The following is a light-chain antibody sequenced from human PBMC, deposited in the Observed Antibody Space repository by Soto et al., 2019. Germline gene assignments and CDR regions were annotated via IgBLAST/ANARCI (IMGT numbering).Light chain of an antibody. J-gene: IGKJ3*01. CDR3: QHYNNFPFT. CDR1: QDIGTY. V-gene: IGKV1-16*01. CDR2: AAP. Sequence: DIQMTQSPSSLSASVGDRVTITCRASQDIGTYLVWFQQKPGKAPKSLIYAAPSLQSGVPSRFSGSGSGTDFTLTISSLQPEDFATYYCQHYNNFPFTFGPGTKVDLK.